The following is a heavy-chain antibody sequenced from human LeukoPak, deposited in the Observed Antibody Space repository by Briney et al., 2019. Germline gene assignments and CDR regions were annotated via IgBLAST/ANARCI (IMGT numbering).Heavy chain of an antibody. CDR1: GFTFSSYA. CDR2: ISGSGGST. V-gene: IGHV3-23*01. D-gene: IGHD3-10*01. CDR3: PVWHTLVPSGSYSDPDLNHY. J-gene: IGHJ4*02. Sequence: GGSLRLSCAASGFTFSSYAVSWVRQAPGKGLEWVSAISGSGGSTYYADSVKGRFTISRDNSKNTLYLQMNSLRAEDTAVYYCPVWHTLVPSGSYSDPDLNHYWGQGTLVNVSS.